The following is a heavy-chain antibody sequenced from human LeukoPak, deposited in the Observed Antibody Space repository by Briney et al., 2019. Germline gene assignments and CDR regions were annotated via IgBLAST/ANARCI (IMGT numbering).Heavy chain of an antibody. CDR2: IYSSGSR. Sequence: PSETLSLTCSVSDASINSYFWSWIRQPPGKGLEWIGHIYSSGSRYYNPSLKSRATVSMEPSRNQFSLKLASVTAADTGMYYCAIAESVTAFDIWGQGTMVTVSS. CDR3: AIAESVTAFDI. J-gene: IGHJ3*02. CDR1: DASINSYF. V-gene: IGHV4-4*09. D-gene: IGHD2-8*01.